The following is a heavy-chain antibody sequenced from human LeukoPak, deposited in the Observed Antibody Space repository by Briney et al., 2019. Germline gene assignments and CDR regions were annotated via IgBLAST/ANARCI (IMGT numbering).Heavy chain of an antibody. J-gene: IGHJ4*02. CDR2: INPNSGGT. Sequence: ASVKVSCKASGYTFTGYYMHWVRQAPGQGLEWMGWINPNSGGTNCAQKFQGRVTMTRDTSISTAYMELSRLRSDDTAVYYCARDKIYYDSSGYYGFSDYWGQGTLVTVSS. CDR3: ARDKIYYDSSGYYGFSDY. CDR1: GYTFTGYY. V-gene: IGHV1-2*02. D-gene: IGHD3-22*01.